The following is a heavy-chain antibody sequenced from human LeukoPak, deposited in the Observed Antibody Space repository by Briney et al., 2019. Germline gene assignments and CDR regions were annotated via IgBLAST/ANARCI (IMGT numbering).Heavy chain of an antibody. J-gene: IGHJ6*03. CDR3: ARARDYYDDYYYYYMDV. D-gene: IGHD3-22*01. Sequence: ASVKVSCKASGGTFSSYAISWVRQAPGQGLEWMGGIIPIFGTANYAQKFQGRVTITADKSTSTAYMELSSLRSEDTAVYYCARARDYYDDYYYYYMDVWGKGTTVTVSS. CDR2: IIPIFGTA. V-gene: IGHV1-69*06. CDR1: GGTFSSYA.